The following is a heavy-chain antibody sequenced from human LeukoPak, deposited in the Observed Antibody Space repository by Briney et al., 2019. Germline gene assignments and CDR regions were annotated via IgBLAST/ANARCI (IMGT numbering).Heavy chain of an antibody. CDR3: ARDRAYCSSTSCYPSHFDY. J-gene: IGHJ4*02. Sequence: GGSLRLSCAASGFTFSSYAMHWVRQAPGKGLEWVAVISYDGSNKYYADSVKGRFTISRDNSKNTLYLQMNSLRAEDTAVYYCARDRAYCSSTSCYPSHFDYWGQGTLVTVSS. CDR1: GFTFSSYA. V-gene: IGHV3-30-3*01. D-gene: IGHD2-2*01. CDR2: ISYDGSNK.